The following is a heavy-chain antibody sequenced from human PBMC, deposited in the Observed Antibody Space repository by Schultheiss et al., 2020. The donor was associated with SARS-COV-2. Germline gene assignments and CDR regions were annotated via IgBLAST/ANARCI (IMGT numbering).Heavy chain of an antibody. CDR3: ARECEPRSSMSLDY. CDR1: GGSISSSSYY. Sequence: SETLSLTCTVSGGSISSSSYYWGWIRQPAGKGLEWIGRIYTSGSTNYNPSLKSRVTMSVDTSKNQFSLKLSSVTAADTAVYYCARECEPRSSMSLDYWGQGTLVTVSS. J-gene: IGHJ4*02. CDR2: IYTSGST. V-gene: IGHV4-61*02. D-gene: IGHD1-14*01.